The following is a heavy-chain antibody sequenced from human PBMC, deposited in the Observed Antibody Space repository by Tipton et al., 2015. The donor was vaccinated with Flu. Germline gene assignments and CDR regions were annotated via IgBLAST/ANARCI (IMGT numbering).Heavy chain of an antibody. J-gene: IGHJ5*02. Sequence: TLSLTCTVSGASISSSYWSWVRQPPGKGLECIGYIYHSGDINYNPSLKSRVTISMDTSKNQYSLKLTSVTATDTAVYYWARYARVLDPWGQGTLVTVSS. CDR2: IYHSGDI. CDR3: ARYARVLDP. CDR1: GASISSSY. D-gene: IGHD4/OR15-4a*01. V-gene: IGHV4-59*08.